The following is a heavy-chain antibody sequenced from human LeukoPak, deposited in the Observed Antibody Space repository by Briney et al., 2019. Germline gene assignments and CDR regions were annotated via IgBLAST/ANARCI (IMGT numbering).Heavy chain of an antibody. Sequence: ASVKVSCKASGYTFTGYYMHWVRQAPGQGLEWMGWINPNSGGTNYAQKFQGRVTMTRDTSISTAYMELSRLRSDDTAVYYCARATGYSYGFDYWGQGTLVTVSS. CDR2: INPNSGGT. CDR1: GYTFTGYY. J-gene: IGHJ4*02. D-gene: IGHD5-18*01. V-gene: IGHV1-2*02. CDR3: ARATGYSYGFDY.